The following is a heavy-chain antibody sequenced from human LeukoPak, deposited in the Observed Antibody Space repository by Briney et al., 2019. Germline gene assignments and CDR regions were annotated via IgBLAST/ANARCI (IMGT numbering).Heavy chain of an antibody. CDR2: IYYSGST. Sequence: KSSETLSLTCTVSGGSISSSSYYWGWIRQPPGKGLEWIGSIYYSGSTYYNPSLKSRVTISVDTSKNQFSLKLSSVTAADTAVYYCASTGYSSGWSRLDYWGQGTLVTVSS. D-gene: IGHD6-19*01. J-gene: IGHJ4*02. CDR1: GGSISSSSYY. V-gene: IGHV4-39*01. CDR3: ASTGYSSGWSRLDY.